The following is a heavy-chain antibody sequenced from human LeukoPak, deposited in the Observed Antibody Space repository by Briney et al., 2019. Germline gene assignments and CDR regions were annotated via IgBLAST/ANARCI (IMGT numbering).Heavy chain of an antibody. CDR3: ARDKNDYSNWYYFDY. J-gene: IGHJ4*02. CDR1: GFTFSSYG. CDR2: IWYDGSNK. D-gene: IGHD4-4*01. Sequence: TGGSLRLSCAASGFTFSSYGMHWVRQAPGKGLEWAAVIWYDGSNKYYADSVKGRFTISRDNSKNTLYLQMNSLRAEDTAVYYCARDKNDYSNWYYFDYWGQGTLVTVSS. V-gene: IGHV3-33*01.